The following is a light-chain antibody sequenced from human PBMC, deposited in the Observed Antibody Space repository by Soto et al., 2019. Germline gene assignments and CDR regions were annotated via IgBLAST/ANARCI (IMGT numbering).Light chain of an antibody. J-gene: IGKJ5*01. CDR2: GAS. V-gene: IGKV3-15*01. CDR3: QQYNNWSPGAIT. Sequence: EIVMTQSPATLSVSPGERATLSCRASQSVSSNLAWYQQKPGQAPRLLIYGASTRATGIPARFSGSGSGKEFTLTIRSLQSEDFAVYYCQQYNNWSPGAITFGQGTRLEIK. CDR1: QSVSSN.